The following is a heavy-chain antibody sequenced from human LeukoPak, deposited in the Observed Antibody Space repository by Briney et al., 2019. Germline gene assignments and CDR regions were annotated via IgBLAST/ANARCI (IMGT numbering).Heavy chain of an antibody. CDR2: IYTSGST. CDR1: GGSISSYY. V-gene: IGHV4-4*07. J-gene: IGHJ4*02. CDR3: ARGLGQWLASFDF. Sequence: PSETLSLTCTVSGGSISSYYWSWLRQPAEKGREWVGRIYTSGSTNYNPSLKSRVTMSVDTSNNQFSLQLYSVTAADTAVYYCARGLGQWLASFDFWGQGALVTVSS. D-gene: IGHD6-19*01.